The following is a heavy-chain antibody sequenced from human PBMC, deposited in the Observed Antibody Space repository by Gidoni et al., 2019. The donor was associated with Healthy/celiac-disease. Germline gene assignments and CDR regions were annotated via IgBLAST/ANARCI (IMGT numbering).Heavy chain of an antibody. V-gene: IGHV4-59*01. CDR3: ARGHSIWGPLYPTYMDV. D-gene: IGHD3-16*01. J-gene: IGHJ6*03. CDR1: GGSISSYY. Sequence: QVQLQESGPGLVKPSETLSLTCTVSGGSISSYYWSWIRQPPGKGLEWIGYIYYSGSTNYNPSLKSRVTISVDTSKNQFSLKLSSVTAADTAVYYCARGHSIWGPLYPTYMDVWGKGTTVTVSS. CDR2: IYYSGST.